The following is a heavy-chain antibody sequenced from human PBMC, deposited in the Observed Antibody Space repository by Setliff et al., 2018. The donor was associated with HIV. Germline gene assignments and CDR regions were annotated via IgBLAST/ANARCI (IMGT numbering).Heavy chain of an antibody. D-gene: IGHD3-10*01. J-gene: IGHJ5*02. CDR3: ARVAAGTYGKGDWFDP. V-gene: IGHV4-4*02. CDR2: IYHSGDT. Sequence: PSETLSLTCAVSGGSISRTHWWNWVRQPPGKGLEWIGEIYHSGDTNYTPSLKSRVTISVDKSKNQFSLKLTAVTAADTAVYYCARVAAGTYGKGDWFDPWGQGTQVTVSS. CDR1: GGSISRTHW.